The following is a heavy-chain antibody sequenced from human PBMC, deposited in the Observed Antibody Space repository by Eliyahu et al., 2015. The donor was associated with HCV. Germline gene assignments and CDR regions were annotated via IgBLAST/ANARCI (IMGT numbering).Heavy chain of an antibody. V-gene: IGHV4-59*01. D-gene: IGHD6-19*01. Sequence: QVQLQESGPGLVKPSETLSLTCTVSGGSITTYDWSWTRRPPGKGLEWIGYLHXSGSTNYNPPLKXRVTISVDTSKXQFSLILTSVTAADTAVYYCASGGGGIAVAGTGGWFDPWGQGTLVTVSS. CDR1: GGSITTYD. CDR2: LHXSGST. CDR3: ASGGGGIAVAGTGGWFDP. J-gene: IGHJ5*02.